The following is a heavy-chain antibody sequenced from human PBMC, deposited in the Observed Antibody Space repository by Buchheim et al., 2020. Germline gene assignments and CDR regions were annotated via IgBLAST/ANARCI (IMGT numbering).Heavy chain of an antibody. D-gene: IGHD3-16*02. CDR3: ARGYRTSERWFDP. CDR2: INHSGST. J-gene: IGHJ5*02. Sequence: QVQLQQWGAGLLKPSETLSLTCAVYGGSFSGYYWSWIRQPPGKGLEWIGEINHSGSTNYNPSLKSRVTISVDTSNNQFSLKLSSVTAADTAVYYCARGYRTSERWFDPWGQGTL. CDR1: GGSFSGYY. V-gene: IGHV4-34*01.